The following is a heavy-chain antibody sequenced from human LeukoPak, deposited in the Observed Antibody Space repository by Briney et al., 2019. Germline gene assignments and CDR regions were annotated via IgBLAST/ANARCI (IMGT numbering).Heavy chain of an antibody. CDR3: ASSPSRGWPYYFDY. Sequence: SETLSLTCTVSGGSISSYYWSWIRQPPGKGLEWIGYIYYSGSTKYNPSLKSRITISLDTSKNQFSLKLSSVTAADTALYYCASSPSRGWPYYFDYWGQGTLVTVSS. CDR1: GGSISSYY. CDR2: IYYSGST. J-gene: IGHJ4*02. V-gene: IGHV4-59*01. D-gene: IGHD5-12*01.